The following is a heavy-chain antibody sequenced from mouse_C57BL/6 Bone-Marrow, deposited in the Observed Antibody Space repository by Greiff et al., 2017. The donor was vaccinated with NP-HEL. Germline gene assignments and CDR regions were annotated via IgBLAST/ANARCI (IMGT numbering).Heavy chain of an antibody. CDR1: GFTFTDYY. V-gene: IGHV7-3*01. CDR3: ASLYYDYGDYAMDY. Sequence: EVKVVESGGGLVQPGGSLSLSCAASGFTFTDYYMSWVRQPPGKALEWLGFIRNKANGYTTEYSASVKGRFTISRDNSQSILYLQMNALRAEDSATYYCASLYYDYGDYAMDYWGQGTSVTVSS. CDR2: IRNKANGYTT. D-gene: IGHD2-4*01. J-gene: IGHJ4*01.